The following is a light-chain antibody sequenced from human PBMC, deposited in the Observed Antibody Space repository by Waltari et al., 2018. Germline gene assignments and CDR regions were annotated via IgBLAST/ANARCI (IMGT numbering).Light chain of an antibody. CDR2: DAS. Sequence: DIQMTQSPSTLSASLGDRVTITCRASQGINSRVAWYQPKPGKHTKVRIYDASSLESGVPSRFSGSGSETEFTLVISNLQPDDVATYYCQQYSGYSGIFGGGTKVEIK. CDR3: QQYSGYSGI. J-gene: IGKJ4*01. V-gene: IGKV1-5*01. CDR1: QGINSR.